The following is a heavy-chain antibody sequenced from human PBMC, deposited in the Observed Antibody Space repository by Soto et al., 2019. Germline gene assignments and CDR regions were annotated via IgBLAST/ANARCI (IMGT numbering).Heavy chain of an antibody. CDR3: AKDLAVINVFDY. CDR1: GFTFSNAW. Sequence: GGSLRLSCAASGFTFSNAWMSWVRQAPGKGLEWVGRIKSKTDGGTTDYAAPVKGRFTISRDDSKNTLYLQMNSLKTEDTAVYYCAKDLAVINVFDYWGQGALVTVSS. J-gene: IGHJ4*02. V-gene: IGHV3-15*01. D-gene: IGHD3-10*01. CDR2: IKSKTDGGTT.